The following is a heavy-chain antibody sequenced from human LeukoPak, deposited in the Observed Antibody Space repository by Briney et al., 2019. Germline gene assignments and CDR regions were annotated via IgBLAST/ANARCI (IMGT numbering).Heavy chain of an antibody. Sequence: GASVKVSCKASGYTFTSYGISWVRQAPGQGLEWMGGIIPIFGTANYAQKFQGRVTITTDESTSTASMELSSLRSEDMAVYYCARGGYRGDAFDIWGQGTMVTVSS. V-gene: IGHV1-69*05. D-gene: IGHD1-26*01. J-gene: IGHJ3*02. CDR2: IIPIFGTA. CDR3: ARGGYRGDAFDI. CDR1: GYTFTSYG.